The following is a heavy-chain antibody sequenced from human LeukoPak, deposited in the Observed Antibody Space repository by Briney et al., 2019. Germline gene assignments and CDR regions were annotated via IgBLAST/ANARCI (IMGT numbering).Heavy chain of an antibody. Sequence: GGTLRLSCAASGFTFSSDGMHWGRQAPGKGLERVAFMRYDGSNKYYADSVKGRFTISRDNSNNKLYLQMNSLRGEDTAVYYCAKRGERLFLNEDFDYWGQGTLVTVSS. CDR3: AKRGERLFLNEDFDY. D-gene: IGHD1-26*01. J-gene: IGHJ4*02. V-gene: IGHV3-30*02. CDR1: GFTFSSDG. CDR2: MRYDGSNK.